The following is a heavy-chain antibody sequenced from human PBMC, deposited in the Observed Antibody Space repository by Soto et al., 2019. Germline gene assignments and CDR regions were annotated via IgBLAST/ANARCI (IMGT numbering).Heavy chain of an antibody. Sequence: EVQLVESGGGLIQPGGSLRLSCAASGFTVSSNYMSWVRQAPGKGLEWVSVIYSGGSTYYADSVKGRFTISRDNSKNTLYLQMNSLRAEDTAVYYSATYAAYDAFDIWGQGTMVTVSS. J-gene: IGHJ3*02. V-gene: IGHV3-53*01. CDR2: IYSGGST. D-gene: IGHD6-13*01. CDR3: ATYAAYDAFDI. CDR1: GFTVSSNY.